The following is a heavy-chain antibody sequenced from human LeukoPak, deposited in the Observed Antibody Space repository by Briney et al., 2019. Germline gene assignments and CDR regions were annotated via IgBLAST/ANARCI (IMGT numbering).Heavy chain of an antibody. CDR2: IGSSGSTI. V-gene: IGHV3-48*04. J-gene: IGHJ5*02. CDR3: ASPPGRDFWSGA. Sequence: GGSLRLSCAASEFTFSSYSMNWVRQAPGKGLEWVSYIGSSGSTIYYADSVKGRFTISRDNAKNSLYLQMNSLRAEDTAVYYCASPPGRDFWSGAWGQGTLVTVSS. CDR1: EFTFSSYS. D-gene: IGHD3-3*01.